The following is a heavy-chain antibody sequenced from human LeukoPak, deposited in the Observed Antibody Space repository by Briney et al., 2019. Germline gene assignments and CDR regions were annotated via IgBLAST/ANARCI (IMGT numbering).Heavy chain of an antibody. CDR3: ARIAPYSSDY. J-gene: IGHJ4*02. V-gene: IGHV4-34*01. CDR2: INHSGST. CDR1: GGSFSGYY. Sequence: ETPSLTCAVYGGSFSGYYWSWIRQPPGKGLEWIGEINHSGSTNYNPSLKSRVTISVDTSKNQFSLKLSSVTAADTAVYYCARIAPYSSDYWGQGTLVTVSS. D-gene: IGHD5-18*01.